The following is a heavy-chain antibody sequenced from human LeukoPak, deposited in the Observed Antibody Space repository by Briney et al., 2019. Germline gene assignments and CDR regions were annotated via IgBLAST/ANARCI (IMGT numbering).Heavy chain of an antibody. Sequence: GGSLRLSCAASGFTFKIYSMNWVRQAPGKGLEWVSSISSSSSHMYYADSVKGRFTISRDNAKNSLYLQMNTLRAEDTAVYYCARDDTSAHFFDYWGQGTLVTVSS. CDR1: GFTFKIYS. D-gene: IGHD3-10*01. J-gene: IGHJ4*02. CDR3: ARDDTSAHFFDY. V-gene: IGHV3-21*01. CDR2: ISSSSSHM.